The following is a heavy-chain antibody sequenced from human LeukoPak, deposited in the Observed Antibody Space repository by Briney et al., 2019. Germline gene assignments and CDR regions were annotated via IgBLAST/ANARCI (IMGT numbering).Heavy chain of an antibody. Sequence: PGGSLRLSCAASGFTFSDNYMSWIRQAPGKGLEWVSYISSSGSIYYSDSVKGRFTISRDNAKNSLYLQMNSLRAEDTAVYYCARDWRDSSGKFPNDAFDIWGQGTMVTVSS. D-gene: IGHD3-22*01. CDR1: GFTFSDNY. CDR2: ISSSGSI. J-gene: IGHJ3*02. CDR3: ARDWRDSSGKFPNDAFDI. V-gene: IGHV3-11*04.